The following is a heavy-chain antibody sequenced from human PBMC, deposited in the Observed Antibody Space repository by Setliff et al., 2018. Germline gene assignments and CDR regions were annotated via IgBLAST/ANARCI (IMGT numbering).Heavy chain of an antibody. CDR1: GFDFNSYG. Sequence: LRLSCAASGFDFNSYGMHWVRQAPGKGLEWVSFIRHNGDNKYYVDFVKGRFSISRDNSKSTLDLQMNSLRPEDTAVYYCAKEIIGGLIGNGLDAWGQGTTVTVSS. V-gene: IGHV3-30*02. CDR3: AKEIIGGLIGNGLDA. J-gene: IGHJ6*02. D-gene: IGHD3-16*02. CDR2: IRHNGDNK.